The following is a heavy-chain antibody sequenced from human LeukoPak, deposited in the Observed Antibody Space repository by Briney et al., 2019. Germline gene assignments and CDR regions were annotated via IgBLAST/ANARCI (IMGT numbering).Heavy chain of an antibody. CDR1: GASITSGTYY. CDR3: AADVSGVTEKTTVKGY. V-gene: IGHV4-31*03. Sequence: ASETLSLTCTVSGASITSGTYYWNWIRQHPERGLEWIGYIYHSGSTYYNPSLKRRVTMSVDTSKNQFSLKLTSVTAADTAVYYCAADVSGVTEKTTVKGYWGQGTLVTVSS. CDR2: IYHSGST. J-gene: IGHJ4*02. D-gene: IGHD4-17*01.